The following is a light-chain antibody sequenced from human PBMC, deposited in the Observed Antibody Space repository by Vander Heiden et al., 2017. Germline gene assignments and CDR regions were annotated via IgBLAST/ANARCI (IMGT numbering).Light chain of an antibody. Sequence: DIQTTQSPSPLSASVGDRVTITCQASQDVSNYLNWYQQKPGKAPKLLIYDASNLETGVPSRFSGSGSGTDFTFTISSLQPEDIATYYCQQYDNLPSITFGQGTRLEIK. CDR2: DAS. J-gene: IGKJ5*01. V-gene: IGKV1-33*01. CDR1: QDVSNY. CDR3: QQYDNLPSIT.